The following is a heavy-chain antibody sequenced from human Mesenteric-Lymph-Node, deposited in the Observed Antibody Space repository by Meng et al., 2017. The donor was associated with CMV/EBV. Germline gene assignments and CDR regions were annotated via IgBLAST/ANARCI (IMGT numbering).Heavy chain of an antibody. CDR2: IGNDGSDA. V-gene: IGHV3-74*01. Sequence: GESLKISCAASGFTFSSYWMHWVRQAPGKGLVWVSRIGNDGSDATYADSVKGRFTISRDNARDTVYLQMNSLRAEDTAVYYCAKDMRQALDYGMDVWGQGTTVTVSS. CDR1: GFTFSSYW. D-gene: IGHD2-2*01. J-gene: IGHJ6*02. CDR3: AKDMRQALDYGMDV.